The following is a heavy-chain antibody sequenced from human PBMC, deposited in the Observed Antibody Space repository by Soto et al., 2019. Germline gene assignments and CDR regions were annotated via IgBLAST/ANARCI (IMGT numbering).Heavy chain of an antibody. CDR1: GGTFSRHA. V-gene: IGHV1-69*01. D-gene: IGHD4-4*01. J-gene: IGHJ4*02. CDR2: IIPIFGTA. Sequence: QVQLVQSGAEVRKPGSSVKVSCKASGGTFSRHAISWVRQAPGQGLEWMGGIIPIFGTANHAQKFQGRVTIIADESTSTVYMELSSLRSEDTAMYYCARIAGDYSIYDYWGQGTLVTVSS. CDR3: ARIAGDYSIYDY.